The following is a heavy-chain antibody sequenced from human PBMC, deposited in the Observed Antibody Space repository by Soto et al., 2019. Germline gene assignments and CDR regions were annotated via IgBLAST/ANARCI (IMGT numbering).Heavy chain of an antibody. J-gene: IGHJ4*02. CDR1: GFTFSTYW. Sequence: GGSLRLSCAASGFTFSTYWMHWVRQTPGKGLVWVSRVNSDGSIINYADFVKGRFTISRDNAKNTLYLQMNSLRAEETAVYYCARAGSFRFDYWGLGTLVTVSS. CDR3: ARAGSFRFDY. CDR2: VNSDGSII. V-gene: IGHV3-74*01.